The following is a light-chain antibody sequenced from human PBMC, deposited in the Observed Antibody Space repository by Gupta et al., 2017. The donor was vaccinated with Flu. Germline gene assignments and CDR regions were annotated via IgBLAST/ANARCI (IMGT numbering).Light chain of an antibody. CDR3: GTWDSRLCAAV. CDR2: DNN. V-gene: IGLV1-51*01. J-gene: IGLJ7*01. CDR1: SSNIRYNS. Sequence: QSALTHPPSASAAPGQKVTITCCGSSSNIRYNSGSWYQQHPRTTPKLLIYDNNKRPSGIPDRFSVSKSGTSATLGITGRQTGDEADYYCGTWDSRLCAAVFGGGTQLTVL.